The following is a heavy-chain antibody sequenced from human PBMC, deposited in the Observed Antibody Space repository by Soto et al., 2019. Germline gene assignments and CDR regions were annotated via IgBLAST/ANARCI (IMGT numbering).Heavy chain of an antibody. CDR3: ARSGANNWFDP. Sequence: SETLSLTCAVSSGSISSSNWWSWVRQPPGKGLEWIGDFYYSGSTYYNPSLKSRVTISVDTSKNQFSLKLNSVTAADTAVYYCARSGANNWFDPWGQGTLVTVSS. CDR1: SGSISSSNW. D-gene: IGHD2-15*01. V-gene: IGHV4-4*02. J-gene: IGHJ5*02. CDR2: FYYSGST.